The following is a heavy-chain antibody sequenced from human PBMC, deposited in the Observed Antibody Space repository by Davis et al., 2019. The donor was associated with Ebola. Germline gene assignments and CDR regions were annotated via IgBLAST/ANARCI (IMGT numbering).Heavy chain of an antibody. V-gene: IGHV4-34*01. CDR3: ARSNFWSGFDY. Sequence: SETLSLTCAVYGGSFSGYYWSWIRQPPGKGLEWIGEINHSGSTNYNPSLKSRVTISVDTSKNQFSLKLSSVTAADTAVYYCARSNFWSGFDYWGQGTLVTVSS. CDR2: INHSGST. J-gene: IGHJ4*02. D-gene: IGHD3-3*01. CDR1: GGSFSGYY.